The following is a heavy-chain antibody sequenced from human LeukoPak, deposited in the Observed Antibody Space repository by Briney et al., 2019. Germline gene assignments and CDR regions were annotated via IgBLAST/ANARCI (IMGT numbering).Heavy chain of an antibody. D-gene: IGHD3-9*01. J-gene: IGHJ4*02. CDR2: ISSDGRDT. CDR3: ARDWLFDY. V-gene: IGHV3-30*04. CDR1: GVTFSRYA. Sequence: GGYLRLSCAASGVTFSRYAMHWVRQAPGKGLEWVAAISSDGRDTFYTDSVKGRFTVSRDNSKNTLCLQMNSLTAEDTAVYYCARDWLFDYWGQGTLVTVSS.